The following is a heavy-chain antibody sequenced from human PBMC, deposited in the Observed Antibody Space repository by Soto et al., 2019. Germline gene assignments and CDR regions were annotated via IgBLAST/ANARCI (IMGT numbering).Heavy chain of an antibody. D-gene: IGHD6-13*01. CDR2: ITKSSSTI. CDR1: GFTFTSYA. Sequence: EVQLVESGGGLVQPGGSLRLSCAASGFTFTSYAMNWVRQAPGKGLEWISYITKSSSTIYYADSVKGRFTISRDNAQNSLYLQMNSLSAADTAVYYWAREGSRWDSYHWFDPWGQGTMVTVSS. J-gene: IGHJ5*02. CDR3: AREGSRWDSYHWFDP. V-gene: IGHV3-48*01.